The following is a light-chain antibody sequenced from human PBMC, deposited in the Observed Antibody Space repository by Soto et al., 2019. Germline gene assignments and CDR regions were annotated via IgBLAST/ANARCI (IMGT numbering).Light chain of an antibody. V-gene: IGKV1-33*01. Sequence: DIQMTQSPSTLSASVGDRVTITCRASQNVSTWLAWYQHKPRKAPKLLIYDASNLETGVPSRFSGSGSGTDFTFTISSLQPEDIATYYCQQYDNLPITFGQGTRLEIK. CDR2: DAS. CDR1: QNVSTW. J-gene: IGKJ5*01. CDR3: QQYDNLPIT.